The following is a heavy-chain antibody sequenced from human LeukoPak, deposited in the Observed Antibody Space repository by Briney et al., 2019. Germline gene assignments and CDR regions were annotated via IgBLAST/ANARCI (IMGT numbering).Heavy chain of an antibody. D-gene: IGHD2-2*01. CDR3: ASGTVGYCSYTKCPYGAFDI. J-gene: IGHJ3*02. CDR2: IIPIHGTT. Sequence: SVKVSCKASGGTFSSYAISWVRQAPGQGLEWMGGIIPIHGTTNYAQKFQGRVTITADESTNTAYVELSNLRSEDTAVYYCASGTVGYCSYTKCPYGAFDIWGQGTMVTVSS. CDR1: GGTFSSYA. V-gene: IGHV1-69*01.